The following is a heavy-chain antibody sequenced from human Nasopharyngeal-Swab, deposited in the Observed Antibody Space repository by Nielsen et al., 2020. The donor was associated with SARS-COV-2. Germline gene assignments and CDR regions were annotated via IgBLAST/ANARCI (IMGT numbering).Heavy chain of an antibody. CDR2: ISGSGTGT. Sequence: GESLKISCAASGFTFSSYSMNWVRQAPGKGLEWVSAISGSGTGTYHADSVKGRFTISRDNSKNALYLQMNSLRAEDTAIYYCAKLTVQKRPLSGPDYWGQGTLVTVSS. D-gene: IGHD2/OR15-2a*01. V-gene: IGHV3-23*01. J-gene: IGHJ4*02. CDR3: AKLTVQKRPLSGPDY. CDR1: GFTFSSYS.